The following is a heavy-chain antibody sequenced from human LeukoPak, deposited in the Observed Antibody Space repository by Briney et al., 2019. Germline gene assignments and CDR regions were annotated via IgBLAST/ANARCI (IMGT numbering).Heavy chain of an antibody. CDR1: GFTFSSYA. Sequence: GGSLRLSCAASGFTFSSYAMHWVRQAPGKGLEYVSAIRSNGGSTYYANSVKGRFTISRDNSKNTLYLQMGSLRAEDMAVYYCARDLSRGHFDYWGQGTLVTVSS. V-gene: IGHV3-64*01. CDR2: IRSNGGST. CDR3: ARDLSRGHFDY. J-gene: IGHJ4*02. D-gene: IGHD3-10*01.